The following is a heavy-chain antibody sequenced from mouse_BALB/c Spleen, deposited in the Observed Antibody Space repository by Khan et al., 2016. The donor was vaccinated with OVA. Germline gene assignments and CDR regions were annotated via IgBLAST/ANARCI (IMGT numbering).Heavy chain of an antibody. CDR2: INPSNDYT. Sequence: VELVESGAELARPGASVKMSCKASGYTFTSYTIHWVKQRPGQGLEWIGYINPSNDYTNYNQNFKDKVTLIVDKSSSTAYMQLSSLTSEDSSVYYCVEEGAYHRSEGWFAYWGKGTLVTVS. CDR3: VEEGAYHRSEGWFAY. CDR1: GYTFTSYT. J-gene: IGHJ3*01. V-gene: IGHV1-4*01. D-gene: IGHD2-14*01.